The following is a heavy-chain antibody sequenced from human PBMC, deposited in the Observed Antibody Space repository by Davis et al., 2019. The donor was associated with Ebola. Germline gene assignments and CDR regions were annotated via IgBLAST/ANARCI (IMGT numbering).Heavy chain of an antibody. CDR1: GYTFTSYA. CDR3: ARGRPWLWVSTPVRFDF. CDR2: INAGNGNT. J-gene: IGHJ4*02. Sequence: AASEKVSCKASGYTFTSYAMHWVRQAPGQRLEWMGWINAGNGNTKYSQKFQGRVTMTRDTSISTAYMELSRLRSDDTAVYYCARGRPWLWVSTPVRFDFWGQGTQVIVSS. D-gene: IGHD5/OR15-5a*01. V-gene: IGHV1-3*01.